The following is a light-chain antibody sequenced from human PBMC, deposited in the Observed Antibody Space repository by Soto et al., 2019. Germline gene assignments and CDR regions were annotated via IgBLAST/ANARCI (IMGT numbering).Light chain of an antibody. Sequence: QSALTQPPSASGSPGQSVTISCTGTSSDAGGYNYVSWYQQYPGRAPKLMIYEVTKRPSGVPDRFSGSKSGNKASLTVSGLQAEDEAEYYCSSYAASNNFYFVFGGGTKLTVL. CDR2: EVT. CDR1: SSDAGGYNY. CDR3: SSYAASNNFYFV. V-gene: IGLV2-8*01. J-gene: IGLJ3*02.